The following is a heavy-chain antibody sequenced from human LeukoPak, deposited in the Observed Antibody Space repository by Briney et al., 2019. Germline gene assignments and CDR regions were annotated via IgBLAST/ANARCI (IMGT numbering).Heavy chain of an antibody. Sequence: SETLSLTCTVSGGSISSYYWSWIRQPPGKGLEWIGYIYYSGSTNYNPSLKSRVTISVDTSKNQFSLKLSSVTAADTAVYYCARSLYSSSSSWFDPWGQGTLVTVSS. CDR2: IYYSGST. J-gene: IGHJ5*02. D-gene: IGHD6-13*01. V-gene: IGHV4-59*01. CDR1: GGSISSYY. CDR3: ARSLYSSSSSWFDP.